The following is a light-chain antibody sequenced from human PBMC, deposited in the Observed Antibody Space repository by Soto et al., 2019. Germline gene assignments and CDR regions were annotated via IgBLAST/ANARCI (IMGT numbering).Light chain of an antibody. CDR3: QQSDSTPLT. CDR1: QGISSR. Sequence: DIQMTQSPSSVSASVGDRVTITCRASQGISSRVAWYHQKPGTPPKLLIYAASTLQSGVPSRFSGSGSGTDFTLTISSLQPEDFASYYCQQSDSTPLTFGGGTKVEIK. V-gene: IGKV1-12*01. J-gene: IGKJ4*01. CDR2: AAS.